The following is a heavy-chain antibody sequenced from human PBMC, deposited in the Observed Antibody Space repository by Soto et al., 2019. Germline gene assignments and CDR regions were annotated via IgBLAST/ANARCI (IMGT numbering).Heavy chain of an antibody. J-gene: IGHJ5*02. CDR1: GGSISSYY. D-gene: IGHD2-15*01. CDR2: MYYGGRT. CDR3: ARGTPSPLIVRSSRGPWFDP. V-gene: IGHV4-59*08. Sequence: SETLSRTCTVSGGSISSYYWSWIRQPPGKGLERIGYMYYGGRTNYSPSLKSRVTISVDTSKMQVSLKLSSVTAADTAVYFCARGTPSPLIVRSSRGPWFDPWGQGTLVTVS.